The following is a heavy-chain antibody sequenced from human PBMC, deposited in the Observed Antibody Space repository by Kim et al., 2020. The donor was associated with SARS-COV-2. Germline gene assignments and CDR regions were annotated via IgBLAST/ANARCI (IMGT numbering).Heavy chain of an antibody. CDR1: GGSISSYY. Sequence: SETLSLTCTVSGGSISSYYWSWIRQPPGKGLEWIGYIYYSGSTNYNPSLKSRVTISVDTSKNQFSLKLSSVTAADTAVYYCARADDILTGSNDAFDIWGQGTMVTVSS. D-gene: IGHD3-9*01. CDR3: ARADDILTGSNDAFDI. CDR2: IYYSGST. V-gene: IGHV4-59*01. J-gene: IGHJ3*02.